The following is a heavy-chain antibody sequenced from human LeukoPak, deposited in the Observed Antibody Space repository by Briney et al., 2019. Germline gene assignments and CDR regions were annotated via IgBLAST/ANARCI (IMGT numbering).Heavy chain of an antibody. D-gene: IGHD2-15*01. J-gene: IGHJ5*02. CDR2: IYYSGST. V-gene: IGHV4-59*01. CDR3: ARRYCSGGSCYPNWFDP. Sequence: PLETLSLTCTVSGGSISSYYWSWIRQPPGKGLEWIGYIYYSGSTNYNPSLTSRVTISVDTSKNQFSLKLSSVTAADTAVYYCARRYCSGGSCYPNWFDPWGQGTLVTVSS. CDR1: GGSISSYY.